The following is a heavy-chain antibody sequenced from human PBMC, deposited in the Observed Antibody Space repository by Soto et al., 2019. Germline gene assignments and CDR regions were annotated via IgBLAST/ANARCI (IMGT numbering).Heavy chain of an antibody. J-gene: IGHJ4*02. D-gene: IGHD5-12*01. CDR2: IVPTVDTS. CDR1: GATFSSYA. CDR3: VRVVAIPGYPDN. V-gene: IGHV1-69*14. Sequence: QVQLVQSGAEERQPASSVKVSCKTSGATFSSYAITWVRQAPGQGLEWMGGIVPTVDTSTYAQKFQGRVTITADKFTNTVYTELSSLRSDDTAVYYCVRVVAIPGYPDNWGQGTLVTVSS.